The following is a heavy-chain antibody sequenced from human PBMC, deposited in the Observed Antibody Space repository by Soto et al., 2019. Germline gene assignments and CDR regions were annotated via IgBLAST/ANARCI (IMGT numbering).Heavy chain of an antibody. J-gene: IGHJ4*02. D-gene: IGHD3-10*01. CDR3: ARDLRALGRPFDY. CDR2: IWYDGSNK. V-gene: IGHV3-33*01. Sequence: VGSLRLSCAASGFTFSSYGMHWVRQAPGKGLEWVAVIWYDGSNKYYADSVKGRFTISRDNSKNTLYLQMNSLRAEDTAVYYCARDLRALGRPFDYWGQGTLVTVSS. CDR1: GFTFSSYG.